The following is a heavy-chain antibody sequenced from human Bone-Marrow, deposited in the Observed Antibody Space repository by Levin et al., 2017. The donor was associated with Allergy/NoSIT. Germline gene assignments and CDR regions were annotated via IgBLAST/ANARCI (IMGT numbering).Heavy chain of an antibody. V-gene: IGHV1-18*01. D-gene: IGHD3-10*01. CDR3: ARESTVGSIAGY. Sequence: GASVKVSCKASGYTFTTYALNWMRQAPGQGLEWMGWISPSNGNTHYTPNLQGRVTMTTDASTTTAYMELRSLRSDDTAVYYCARESTVGSIAGYWGQGTLVTVSS. J-gene: IGHJ4*02. CDR1: GYTFTTYA. CDR2: ISPSNGNT.